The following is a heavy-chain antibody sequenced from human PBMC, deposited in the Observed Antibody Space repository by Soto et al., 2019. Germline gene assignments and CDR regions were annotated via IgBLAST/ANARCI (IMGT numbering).Heavy chain of an antibody. V-gene: IGHV4-31*11. CDR3: ARDFERAAIGP. CDR2: IAYSGDT. J-gene: IGHJ5*02. D-gene: IGHD3-9*01. Sequence: QVHLQQSGPGLVKASETLSLSCVVSGAYISGADSYWFWIRKPPGKGLEWIGYIAYSGDTYYNPSLRRRVTISADMSANKFSLTLKSGTASDSAVYFCARDFERAAIGPWGQGTSVTVSS. CDR1: GAYISGADSY.